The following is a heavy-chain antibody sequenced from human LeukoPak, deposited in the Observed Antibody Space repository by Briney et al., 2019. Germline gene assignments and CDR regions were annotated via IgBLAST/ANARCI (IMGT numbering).Heavy chain of an antibody. CDR2: INPNSGGT. CDR1: GYTFTGYY. CDR3: AREGLVVVTANDY. D-gene: IGHD2-21*02. J-gene: IGHJ4*02. V-gene: IGHV1-2*02. Sequence: ASVKVSCKASGYTFTGYYMHWVRQAPGQGLEWMGWINPNSGGTNYAQKFQGRVTMTRDTSISTAYMELSRLRSDDTAVYYCAREGLVVVTANDYSGQGTLVTVSS.